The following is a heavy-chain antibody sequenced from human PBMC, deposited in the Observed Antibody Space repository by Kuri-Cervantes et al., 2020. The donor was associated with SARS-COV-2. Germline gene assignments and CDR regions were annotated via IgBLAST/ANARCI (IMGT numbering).Heavy chain of an antibody. Sequence: GESLKISCAASGFTFSSYGMHWVRQAPGKGLEWVAVIWYDGSNKYYADSVKGRFTISRDNSKNTLYLQMNSLRAEDTAVYYCAHMIVVVPSDGMDVWGQGTTVTVS. CDR2: IWYDGSNK. D-gene: IGHD3-22*01. J-gene: IGHJ6*02. CDR1: GFTFSSYG. V-gene: IGHV3-30*02. CDR3: AHMIVVVPSDGMDV.